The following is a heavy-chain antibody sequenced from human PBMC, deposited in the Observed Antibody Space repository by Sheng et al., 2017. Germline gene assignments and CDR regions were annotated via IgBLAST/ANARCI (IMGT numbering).Heavy chain of an antibody. CDR1: GFTFSSYA. D-gene: IGHD3-22*01. J-gene: IGHJ4*02. Sequence: EVQLLESGGGLVQPGGSLRLSCAASGFTFSSYAMSWVRQAPGKGLEWVSAISGSGGSTYYADSVKGRFTISRDNSKNTLYLQMNSLRAEDTAVYYCAKPGYYDSSGYYLNFCTYWGQGTLVTVSS. V-gene: IGHV3-23*01. CDR3: AKPGYYDSSGYYLNFCTY. CDR2: ISGSGGST.